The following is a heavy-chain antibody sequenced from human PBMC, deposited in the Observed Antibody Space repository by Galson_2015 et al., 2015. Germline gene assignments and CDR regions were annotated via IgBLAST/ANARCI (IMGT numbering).Heavy chain of an antibody. D-gene: IGHD6-13*01. J-gene: IGHJ6*02. CDR3: AKDNMQQLDPTTYYYYGMDV. V-gene: IGHV3-23*01. CDR1: GFTFSSYA. CDR2: ISGSGGST. Sequence: SLRLSCAAYGFTFSSYAMSWVRQAPGKGLEWVSAISGSGGSTYYADSVKGRITISRDNSKNTLYLQMNGLRAEDTAVYYCAKDNMQQLDPTTYYYYGMDVWGQGTTVTVSS.